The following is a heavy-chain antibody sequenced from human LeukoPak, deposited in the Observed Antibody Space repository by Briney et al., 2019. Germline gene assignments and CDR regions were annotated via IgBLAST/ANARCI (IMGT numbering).Heavy chain of an antibody. Sequence: SETLSLTCTVSGGSISSGGYYWSWIRQHPGKGLEWIGYIYYSGSTYYNPSLKSRVTISVDTSKNQFSLKLSSVTAADTAVYYCARAQGYYDSSGYYRYYFDYWGQGTLVTVSP. CDR3: ARAQGYYDSSGYYRYYFDY. CDR1: GGSISSGGYY. D-gene: IGHD3-22*01. V-gene: IGHV4-31*03. CDR2: IYYSGST. J-gene: IGHJ4*02.